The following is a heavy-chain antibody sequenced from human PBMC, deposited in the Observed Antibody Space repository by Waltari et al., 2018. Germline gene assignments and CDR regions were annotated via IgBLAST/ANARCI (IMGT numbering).Heavy chain of an antibody. J-gene: IGHJ4*02. CDR1: GYTFTSYY. V-gene: IGHV1-46*01. CDR3: ARAAAGTWAGGY. D-gene: IGHD6-13*01. CDR2: SNPSGGST. Sequence: QVQLVQSGAEVKKPGASVKVSCKASGYTFTSYYMHWVRQAPGQGLGWMGISNPSGGSTSYAQKVQGRITMTGDTSTSTVYMELSSLRSEDTAVYYCARAAAGTWAGGYWGQGTLVTVSS.